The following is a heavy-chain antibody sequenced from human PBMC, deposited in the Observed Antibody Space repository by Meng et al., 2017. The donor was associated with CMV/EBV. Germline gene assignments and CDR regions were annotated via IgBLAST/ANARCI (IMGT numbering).Heavy chain of an antibody. CDR3: AREDITGTKLGENWFDP. D-gene: IGHD1-7*01. CDR2: INHNSGGT. CDR1: GYTFTGYY. Sequence: ASVKVSCKASGYTFTGYYMHWVRQAPGQGLEWMGWINHNSGGTNYAQKFQGRVTMTRDTSISTAYMELSRLRSDDTAVYYCAREDITGTKLGENWFDPWGQGTLVTVSS. J-gene: IGHJ5*01. V-gene: IGHV1-2*02.